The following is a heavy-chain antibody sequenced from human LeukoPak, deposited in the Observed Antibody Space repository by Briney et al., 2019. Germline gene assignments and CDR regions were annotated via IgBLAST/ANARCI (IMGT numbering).Heavy chain of an antibody. V-gene: IGHV3-15*01. CDR1: GFTFSNAW. D-gene: IGHD1-14*01. J-gene: IGHJ6*03. Sequence: PGGSLRLSCAASGFTFSNAWMSWVRQAPGKGLEWVGRIKSKTDGGTTDYAAPVKGRFTISRDDSKNTLYLQMNSLKTEDTAVYYCTTSSNRVYYYYYYMDVWGKGTTVTISS. CDR2: IKSKTDGGTT. CDR3: TTSSNRVYYYYYYMDV.